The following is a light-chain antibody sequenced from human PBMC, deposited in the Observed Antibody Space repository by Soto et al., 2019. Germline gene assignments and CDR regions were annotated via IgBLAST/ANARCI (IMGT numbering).Light chain of an antibody. Sequence: EIVLTQSPATLSLSPGERATLSCRASQSVSRYLAWYQQKPGQAPRLLIYDASNRATGLPARFSGSGSGTDFTLTISSLEPEDFAVYSCQQRSTWPPLFTFGPGTKVDIK. V-gene: IGKV3-11*01. CDR2: DAS. CDR1: QSVSRY. CDR3: QQRSTWPPLFT. J-gene: IGKJ3*01.